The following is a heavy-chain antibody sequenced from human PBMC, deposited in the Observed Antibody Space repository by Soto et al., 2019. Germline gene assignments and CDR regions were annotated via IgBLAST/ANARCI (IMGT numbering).Heavy chain of an antibody. J-gene: IGHJ4*02. D-gene: IGHD2-15*01. CDR3: ATGADFAVALKFEY. CDR2: ISDSSSAI. V-gene: IGHV3-48*02. CDR1: GFTFSTFG. Sequence: PGGSLRLSCAAAGFTFSTFGMNWVRQAPGKGLEWVSYISDSSSAIYYADSVKGRFTVSRDNVKKSLFLQMNSLRDEDTAVYYCATGADFAVALKFEYWGRGPLVTVSS.